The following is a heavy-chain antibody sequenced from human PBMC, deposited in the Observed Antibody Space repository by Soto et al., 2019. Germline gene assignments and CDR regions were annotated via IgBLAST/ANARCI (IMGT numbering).Heavy chain of an antibody. J-gene: IGHJ4*02. CDR3: AKGYSGYDYSVDY. Sequence: EVQLLESGGGLVQPGGSLRLSCAASGFTFSSYVMSWVRQAPGKGLEWVLSITGGGGTTYYADSVKGRFTISRDNSTNTLYLQMNSLRAEDPAVCYCAKGYSGYDYSVDYWGQGTLVTVSS. D-gene: IGHD5-12*01. V-gene: IGHV3-23*01. CDR1: GFTFSSYV. CDR2: ITGGGGTT.